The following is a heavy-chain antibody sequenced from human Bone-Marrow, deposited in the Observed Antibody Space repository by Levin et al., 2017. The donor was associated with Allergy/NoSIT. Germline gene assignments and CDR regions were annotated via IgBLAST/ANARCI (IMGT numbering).Heavy chain of an antibody. Sequence: RPSETLSLTCAVSGGYISSNNWWSWVRQPPGKGLEWIAEMYHSGTTNYNPSLKSRVAIPVDKSKNQFFLNLRSVTAADTAVYYCARNGWYAVEDWGQGILVTVAS. J-gene: IGHJ4*02. CDR1: GGYISSNNW. V-gene: IGHV4-4*02. CDR3: ARNGWYAVED. D-gene: IGHD6-19*01. CDR2: MYHSGTT.